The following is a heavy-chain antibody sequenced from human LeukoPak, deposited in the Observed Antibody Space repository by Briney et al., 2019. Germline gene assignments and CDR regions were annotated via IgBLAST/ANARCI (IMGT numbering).Heavy chain of an antibody. D-gene: IGHD3-3*01. V-gene: IGHV1-2*06. CDR2: INPNSGGT. J-gene: IGHJ5*02. CDR1: GYTFTGYY. Sequence: GASVKVSCKASGYTFTGYYMHWVRQAPGQGLEWMGRINPNSGGTNYAQKFQGRVTMTRDTSVSTAYMELSRLRSDDTAVYYCARSGRITIFGVVNNWFDPWGQGTLVTVSS. CDR3: ARSGRITIFGVVNNWFDP.